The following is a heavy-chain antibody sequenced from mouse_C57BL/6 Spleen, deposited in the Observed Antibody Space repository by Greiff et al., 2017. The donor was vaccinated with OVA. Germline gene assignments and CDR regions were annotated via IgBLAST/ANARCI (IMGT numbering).Heavy chain of an antibody. Sequence: VKLQQSGPGLVAPSQSLSITCTVSGFSLTSYAISWVRQPPGKGLEWLGVIWTGGGTNYNSALKSRLSISKDNSKSQVFLKMNSLQTDDTARYYCAGYYDYDGGFAYWGQGTLVTVSA. D-gene: IGHD2-4*01. J-gene: IGHJ3*01. CDR2: IWTGGGT. CDR3: AGYYDYDGGFAY. V-gene: IGHV2-9-1*01. CDR1: GFSLTSYA.